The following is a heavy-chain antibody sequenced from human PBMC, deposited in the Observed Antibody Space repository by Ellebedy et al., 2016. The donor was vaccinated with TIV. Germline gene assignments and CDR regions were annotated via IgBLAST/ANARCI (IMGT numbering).Heavy chain of an antibody. Sequence: VSVKVSCKASGYTFTKYYMHWVRQAPGQGLEWMGMINPSGGSTSYAQKFQGRVTMTRDTSTSTVYMELSSLRSKDTAVYYCTCLQLGIADYFDYWGQGALVTVSS. CDR1: GYTFTKYY. D-gene: IGHD6-13*01. J-gene: IGHJ4*02. CDR2: INPSGGST. V-gene: IGHV1-46*01. CDR3: TCLQLGIADYFDY.